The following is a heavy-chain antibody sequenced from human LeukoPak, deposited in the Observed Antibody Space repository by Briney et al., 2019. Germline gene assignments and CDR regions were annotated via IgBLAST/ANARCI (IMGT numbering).Heavy chain of an antibody. CDR1: GLSVSSNY. Sequence: PGGSLRLSCAASGLSVSSNYMSWVRQAPGKGLEWVSLIYSGGSTYYADSVKGRFTISRDNSKNTLYLQMNSLRGEDTAVYYRARDARYCSSTGCYSDYWGQGTLVTVSS. J-gene: IGHJ4*02. D-gene: IGHD2-2*01. CDR3: ARDARYCSSTGCYSDY. V-gene: IGHV3-66*02. CDR2: IYSGGST.